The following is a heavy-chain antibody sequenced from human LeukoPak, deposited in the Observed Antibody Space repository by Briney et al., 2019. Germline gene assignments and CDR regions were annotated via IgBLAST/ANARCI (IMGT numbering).Heavy chain of an antibody. D-gene: IGHD6-13*01. V-gene: IGHV3-23*01. CDR3: AKGLSIAAAGDPFDY. J-gene: IGHJ4*02. CDR1: GFTFSSYA. CDR2: ISGSGGST. Sequence: GGSLRLSRAASGFTFSSYAMSWVRQAPGKGLEWVSAISGSGGSTYYADSVKGRFTISRDNSKNTLYLQMNSLRAEDTAVYYCAKGLSIAAAGDPFDYWGQGNLVTVSS.